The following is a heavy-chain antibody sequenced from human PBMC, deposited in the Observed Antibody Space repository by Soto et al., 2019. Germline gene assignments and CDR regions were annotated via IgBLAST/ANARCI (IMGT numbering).Heavy chain of an antibody. Sequence: PSETLSLTCTVSGGSINSANYYWGWIRQPPGKGLDWIGYISYSKNTYYNPSLKSRITISVDTSKNQFSLKLSSVTAADTAVYYCARSSVSRGWFDPWGQGTLVTFSS. D-gene: IGHD1-26*01. CDR3: ARSSVSRGWFDP. CDR2: ISYSKNT. CDR1: GGSINSANYY. V-gene: IGHV4-39*01. J-gene: IGHJ5*02.